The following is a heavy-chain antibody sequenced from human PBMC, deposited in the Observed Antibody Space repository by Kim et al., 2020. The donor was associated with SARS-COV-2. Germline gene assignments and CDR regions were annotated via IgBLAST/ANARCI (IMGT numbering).Heavy chain of an antibody. Sequence: STGYAACVKGRFTISRDNAKNTLYLQMNSLRVEDTAVYYCTRGYGSETNYWGQGSLVIVST. CDR3: TRGYGSETNY. V-gene: IGHV3-74*01. CDR2: ST. D-gene: IGHD3-10*01. J-gene: IGHJ4*02.